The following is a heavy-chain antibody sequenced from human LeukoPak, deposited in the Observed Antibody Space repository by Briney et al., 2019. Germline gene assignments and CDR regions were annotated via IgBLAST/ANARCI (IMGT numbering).Heavy chain of an antibody. CDR1: GFTFSNAW. CDR3: TTDRPHNNRDY. Sequence: GGSLRLSCAASGFTFSNAWMSWVRQAPGKGLEWVGRIKSKTDGGTTDYAAPVKGRFTISRDDSKHTLYLHMNSLKTEDTAVYYCTTDRPHNNRDYWGQGTLVTVSS. CDR2: IKSKTDGGTT. V-gene: IGHV3-15*01. D-gene: IGHD1-14*01. J-gene: IGHJ4*02.